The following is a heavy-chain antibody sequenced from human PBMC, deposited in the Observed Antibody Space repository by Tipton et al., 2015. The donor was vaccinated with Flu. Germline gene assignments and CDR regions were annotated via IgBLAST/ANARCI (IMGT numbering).Heavy chain of an antibody. CDR2: IHQSGTT. Sequence: TLSLTCAVSGYSIRSGYYWDWIRQPPGKGLEWIGSIHQSGTTCYKSSLKSRATISVDTSKNQFSLKLSSVTAADTAVYYCAMYYYDSSAYYSQGWFDYWGQGTLVTVSS. D-gene: IGHD3-22*01. J-gene: IGHJ5*01. CDR3: AMYYYDSSAYYSQGWFDY. V-gene: IGHV4-38-2*01. CDR1: GYSIRSGYY.